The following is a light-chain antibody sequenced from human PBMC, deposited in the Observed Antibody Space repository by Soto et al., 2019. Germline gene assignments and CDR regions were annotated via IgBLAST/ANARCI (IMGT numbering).Light chain of an antibody. J-gene: IGLJ3*02. V-gene: IGLV2-8*01. Sequence: QSALTQPPSASGSPGQSITITCTGTRSDVGVYDYVSWYQQHPGKAPKVMIYDVSKRPSGVPGRFSGSKSGNTASLTVSGLQAEDEADYYCSSYAGSNNWVFGGRTKLTVL. CDR1: RSDVGVYDY. CDR3: SSYAGSNNWV. CDR2: DVS.